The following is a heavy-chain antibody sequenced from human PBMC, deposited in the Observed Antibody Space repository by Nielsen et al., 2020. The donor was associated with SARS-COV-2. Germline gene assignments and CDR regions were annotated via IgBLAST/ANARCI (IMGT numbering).Heavy chain of an antibody. V-gene: IGHV1-69*05. CDR2: IIPMFGTA. J-gene: IGHJ6*02. CDR1: GGIFSSSG. CDR3: ARVRLGMDV. Sequence: SVKVSCKASGGIFSSSGISWVRQAPGQGLEWMGGIIPMFGTANYAQKFQGRVTITRDTSASTAYMELSSLRSEDTAVYYCARVRLGMDVWGQGTTVTVSS.